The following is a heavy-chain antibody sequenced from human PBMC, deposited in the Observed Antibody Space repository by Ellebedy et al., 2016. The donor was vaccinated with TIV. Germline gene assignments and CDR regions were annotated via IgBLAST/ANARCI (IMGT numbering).Heavy chain of an antibody. CDR3: TRELYDSSVVWGY. V-gene: IGHV1-69*13. CDR1: GGTFSSYA. CDR2: IISIFGTA. D-gene: IGHD3-22*01. J-gene: IGHJ4*02. Sequence: ASVKVSCKASGGTFSSYAISWVRQAPGQGLEWMGGIISIFGTANYAQKFQGRVTITADESTSTAYMELSSLRAEDTAVYYCTRELYDSSVVWGYWGQGTLVTVSS.